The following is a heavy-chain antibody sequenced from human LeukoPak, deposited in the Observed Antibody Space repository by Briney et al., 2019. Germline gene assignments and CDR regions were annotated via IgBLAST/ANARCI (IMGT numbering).Heavy chain of an antibody. Sequence: GGSLRLSCAASGFTFSSYSMNWVCQAPGKGLEWVSYITSRTSTIYYADSVKGRFTISRDNAKNSLYLQMNSLRAEDTAVYYCARDDSLSGSYCLDYWGPGTLVTVSS. CDR3: ARDDSLSGSYCLDY. D-gene: IGHD1-26*01. V-gene: IGHV3-48*01. J-gene: IGHJ4*02. CDR2: ITSRTSTI. CDR1: GFTFSSYS.